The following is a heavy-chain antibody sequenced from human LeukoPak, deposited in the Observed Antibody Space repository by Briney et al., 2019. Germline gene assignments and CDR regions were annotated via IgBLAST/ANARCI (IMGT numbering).Heavy chain of an antibody. CDR3: ARGYCSSTSCYAYSGAFDI. CDR2: IYYNGFS. Sequence: PSETLSLTCTVSGGSISGYYWSWIRQPPGKGLEWIAYIYYNGFSNYNPSLKSRVIISVDSSKNQFSLKLTSVTAADTAVYYCARGYCSSTSCYAYSGAFDIWGQGTMVTVSS. CDR1: GGSISGYY. V-gene: IGHV4-59*01. D-gene: IGHD2-2*01. J-gene: IGHJ3*02.